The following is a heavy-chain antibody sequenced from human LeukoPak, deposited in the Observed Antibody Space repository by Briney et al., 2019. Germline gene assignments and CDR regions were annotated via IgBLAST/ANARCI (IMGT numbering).Heavy chain of an antibody. CDR3: ARSRVVGATLDY. CDR1: GGTFSSYA. CDR2: IIPIFGTA. Sequence: SVKVSCRASGGTFSSYAISWVRQAPGQGLEWMGGIIPIFGTANYAQKFQGRVTITADESTSTAYMELSSLRSEDTAVYYCARSRVVGATLDYWGQGTLVTVSS. V-gene: IGHV1-69*01. D-gene: IGHD1-26*01. J-gene: IGHJ4*02.